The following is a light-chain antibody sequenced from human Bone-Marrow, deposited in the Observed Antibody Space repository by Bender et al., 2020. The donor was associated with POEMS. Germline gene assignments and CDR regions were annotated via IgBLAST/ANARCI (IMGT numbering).Light chain of an antibody. V-gene: IGLV1-47*02. CDR3: SSWDDSLSGWV. Sequence: QSVLTQPPSASGTPGQRVTISCSGSSSDVGSNYVSWYQQLPGSAPRLVVYSNYQRPSGVPARFSGSKSGTSASLAISDIQSEDEGDYYCSSWDDSLSGWVFGGGTKLTVL. J-gene: IGLJ3*02. CDR1: SSDVGSNY. CDR2: SNY.